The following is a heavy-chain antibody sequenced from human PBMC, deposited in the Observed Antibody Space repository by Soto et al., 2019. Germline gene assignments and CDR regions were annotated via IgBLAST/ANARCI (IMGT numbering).Heavy chain of an antibody. CDR3: ARDYCSSSSCDRGAYYFDF. Sequence: QVQLVQSGAEVKKPGASVKVSCRASGYTFTSHAISWVRQAPGQGLEWMGWISGYNGNTKYAQKFQGRVTMSTDTSTSTAYMDLRSLRSDDTAVYYCARDYCSSSSCDRGAYYFDFWGQETLVTVSS. V-gene: IGHV1-18*01. J-gene: IGHJ4*02. D-gene: IGHD2-2*01. CDR2: ISGYNGNT. CDR1: GYTFTSHA.